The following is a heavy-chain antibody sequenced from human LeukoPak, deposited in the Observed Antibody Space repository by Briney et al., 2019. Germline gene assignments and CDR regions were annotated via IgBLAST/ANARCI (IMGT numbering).Heavy chain of an antibody. CDR1: GYTFTSYG. J-gene: IGHJ3*02. CDR3: ARGVVGDILTGYLFSLDAFDI. D-gene: IGHD3-9*01. V-gene: IGHV1-18*01. Sequence: GASVKVSCKASGYTFTSYGISWVRQAPGQGLEWMGWISAYNGNTNYAQKLQGRVTMTTDTSTSTAYMELRSLRSDDTAVYYCARGVVGDILTGYLFSLDAFDIWGQGTMVTVSS. CDR2: ISAYNGNT.